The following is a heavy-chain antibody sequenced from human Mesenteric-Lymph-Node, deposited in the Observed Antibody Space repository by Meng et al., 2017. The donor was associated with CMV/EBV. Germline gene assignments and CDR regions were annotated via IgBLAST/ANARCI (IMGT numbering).Heavy chain of an antibody. D-gene: IGHD2-15*01. J-gene: IGHJ3*02. Sequence: ASVKVSCKASGYTFTGYYMHWVRQAPGQGLEWMGIINPSGGSTSYAQKFQGRVTMTRDTSTSTVYMELSSLRSEDTAVYYCVFEPLLLLAAEDAFDIWGQGTMVTVSS. CDR1: GYTFTGYY. CDR2: INPSGGST. CDR3: VFEPLLLLAAEDAFDI. V-gene: IGHV1-46*01.